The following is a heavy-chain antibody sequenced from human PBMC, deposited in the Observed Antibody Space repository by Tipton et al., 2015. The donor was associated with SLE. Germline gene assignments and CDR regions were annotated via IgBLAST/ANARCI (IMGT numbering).Heavy chain of an antibody. CDR2: INHSGSTNHSGST. J-gene: IGHJ4*02. D-gene: IGHD2-21*02. V-gene: IGHV4-34*01. CDR3: ARLNDATAIASFDY. Sequence: TLSLTCAVYGGSFSGYYWSWIRQPPGKGLEWIGEINHSGSTNHSGSTKYNPSLKSRVTISVDTSKNQFSLKLSSVTAAGTAVYYCARLNDATAIASFDYWGQGNLVTVSS. CDR1: GGSFSGYY.